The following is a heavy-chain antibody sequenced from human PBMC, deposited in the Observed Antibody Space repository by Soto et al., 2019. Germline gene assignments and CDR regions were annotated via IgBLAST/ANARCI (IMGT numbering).Heavy chain of an antibody. CDR2: ISGGGGNT. V-gene: IGHV3-23*01. J-gene: IGHJ4*02. Sequence: EVPLLESGGGLIQPGGSLRLSCAASGFTFSNYAMTWVRQAPGKELEWVSVISGGGGNTYYEDSVKGRFTISRDNSNNTLFLQMNSLRAEDTAMYYCAKGSSSWYHLYFGSWGQGTLVTVSS. CDR1: GFTFSNYA. D-gene: IGHD6-13*01. CDR3: AKGSSSWYHLYFGS.